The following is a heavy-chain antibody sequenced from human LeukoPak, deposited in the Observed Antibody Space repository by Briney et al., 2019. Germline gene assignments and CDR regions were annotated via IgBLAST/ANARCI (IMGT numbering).Heavy chain of an antibody. Sequence: GGSLRLSCAASGFTFSSYWMSWVRQAPGKGLEWVANIKQDGIEKYYLDSVKGRFTISRDNAKNSVYLQMNSLRAEDTAVYYCARVGARRDFYYYMDVWGKGTTVTVSS. CDR2: IKQDGIEK. CDR3: ARVGARRDFYYYMDV. J-gene: IGHJ6*03. V-gene: IGHV3-7*01. D-gene: IGHD6-6*01. CDR1: GFTFSSYW.